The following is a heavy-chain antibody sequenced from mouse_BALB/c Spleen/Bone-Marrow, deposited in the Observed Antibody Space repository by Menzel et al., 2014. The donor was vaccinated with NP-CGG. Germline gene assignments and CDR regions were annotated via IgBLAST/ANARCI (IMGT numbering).Heavy chain of an antibody. J-gene: IGHJ2*01. CDR2: SRNKATDYST. Sequence: EVQLQESGGGLVQPGGSLRLSCATSGFTFSDFYMEWVRQPPGKRLEWIAASRNKATDYSTEYSASVKGRFIVSRDASQSILYLQMSALRAEDTAIYYCARGISDYFDYWGQGTTLTVSS. CDR3: ARGISDYFDY. V-gene: IGHV7-1*02. CDR1: GFTFSDFY.